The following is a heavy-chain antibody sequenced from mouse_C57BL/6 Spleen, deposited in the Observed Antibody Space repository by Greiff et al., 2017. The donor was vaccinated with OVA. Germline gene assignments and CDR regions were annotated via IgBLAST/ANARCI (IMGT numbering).Heavy chain of an antibody. V-gene: IGHV1-5*01. D-gene: IGHD2-4*01. CDR1: GYTFTSYW. CDR3: TRGGYDYAPWFAY. CDR2: IYPGNSDT. J-gene: IGHJ3*01. Sequence: VQLQQSGTVLARPGASVKMSCKTSGYTFTSYWMHWVKQRPGQGLEWIGAIYPGNSDTSYNQKFKGKAKLTAVTSASTAYMELSSLTNEDSAVYYGTRGGYDYAPWFAYWGQGTLVTVSA.